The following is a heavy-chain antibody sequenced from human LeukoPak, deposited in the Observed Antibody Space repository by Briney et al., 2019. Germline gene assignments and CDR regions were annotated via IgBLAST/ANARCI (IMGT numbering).Heavy chain of an antibody. CDR2: IIPILGIA. Sequence: ASVKVSCKASGGTFSSYAISWVRQAPGQGLEWMGRIIPILGIANYAQKFQGRVTITADKSTSTAYMELSSLRPEDTAVYYCASRYVDTAMVRDYYGMDVWGQGTTVTVSS. V-gene: IGHV1-69*04. CDR3: ASRYVDTAMVRDYYGMDV. CDR1: GGTFSSYA. D-gene: IGHD5-18*01. J-gene: IGHJ6*02.